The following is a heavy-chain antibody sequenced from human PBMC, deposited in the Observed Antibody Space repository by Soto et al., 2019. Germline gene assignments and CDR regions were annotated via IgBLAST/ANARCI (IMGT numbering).Heavy chain of an antibody. CDR3: ARGQTTYCGGDCYSGWFDP. D-gene: IGHD2-21*02. Sequence: ASVKVSCKASGYTFTSYDINWVRQATGQGLEWMGWMNPNSGNTGYAQKFQGRVTMTRNTSISTAYMELSSLRSEDAAVYYCARGQTTYCGGDCYSGWFDPWGQGTLVTVSS. J-gene: IGHJ5*02. CDR2: MNPNSGNT. V-gene: IGHV1-8*01. CDR1: GYTFTSYD.